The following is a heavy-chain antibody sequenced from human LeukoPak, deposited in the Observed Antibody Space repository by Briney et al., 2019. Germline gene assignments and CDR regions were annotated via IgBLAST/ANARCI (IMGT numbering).Heavy chain of an antibody. CDR3: AAVGADIPVDF. CDR2: VVVGSGDT. V-gene: IGHV1-58*01. Sequence: SVKVSCKASGFTVTTSAVQWARQARGQRPEWIGWVVVGSGDTNFAQKFKERVAITCDMSTTTVYLDLSSLTSEDTAVYYCAAVGADIPVDFWGQGTLVTVSS. CDR1: GFTVTTSA. D-gene: IGHD2-2*02. J-gene: IGHJ4*02.